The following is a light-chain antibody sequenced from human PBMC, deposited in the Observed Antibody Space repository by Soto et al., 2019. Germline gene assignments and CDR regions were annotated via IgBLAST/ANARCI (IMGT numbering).Light chain of an antibody. J-gene: IGKJ5*01. Sequence: EIVLAQSPATLSLSPGERATLSCRASQSVYNNYLAWYQHKPGRSPRLLIYGASTRASGMPERFSGSGSGTDFTLTIARLEPEDFAVYYCQEYDGAPITFGLGTRLEIK. CDR2: GAS. V-gene: IGKV3-20*01. CDR3: QEYDGAPIT. CDR1: QSVYNNY.